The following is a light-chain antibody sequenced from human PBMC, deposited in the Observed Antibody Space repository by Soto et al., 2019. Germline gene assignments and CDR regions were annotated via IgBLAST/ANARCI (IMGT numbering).Light chain of an antibody. CDR1: SSDIGVYNY. Sequence: QSALTQPASVSGSPGQSITISCTGTSSDIGVYNYVSWYQQHPGKAPKLIIYEVSNRPSGVSDRFSASKSGNTASLTISGRQTDDEADYYCSSYSGTSALVVFGGGTKLTVL. CDR2: EVS. V-gene: IGLV2-14*01. CDR3: SSYSGTSALVV. J-gene: IGLJ3*02.